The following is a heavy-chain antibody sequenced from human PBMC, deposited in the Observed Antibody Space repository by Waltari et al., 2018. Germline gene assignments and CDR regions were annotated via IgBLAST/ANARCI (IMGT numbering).Heavy chain of an antibody. CDR3: AKGQGGRRWYFDY. CDR1: GLSFSTYG. Sequence: EVQLLESGGGLVQPGGSLRLSCTASGLSFSTYGMTWVRQAPGKGLDWVSSISPNSIRTYYADSVKGRFTISRDNSKSTVILQLSSLRVEDTAIYYCAKGQGGRRWYFDYWGQGSQVTVSS. J-gene: IGHJ4*02. CDR2: ISPNSIRT. V-gene: IGHV3-23*01. D-gene: IGHD3-16*01.